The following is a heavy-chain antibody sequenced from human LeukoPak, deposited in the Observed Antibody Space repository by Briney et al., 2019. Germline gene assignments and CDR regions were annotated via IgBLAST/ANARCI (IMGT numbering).Heavy chain of an antibody. CDR2: TRYDGSNK. V-gene: IGHV3-30*02. J-gene: IGHJ4*02. D-gene: IGHD3-3*01. CDR3: AKPEALDITIFGVVIDLDFDY. Sequence: GGSLRLSCAASGFTFSSYGMHWVRQAPGKGLEWVAFTRYDGSNKYYADSVKGRFTISRDNSKNTLYLQMNSLRAEDTAVYYCAKPEALDITIFGVVIDLDFDYWGQGTLVTVSS. CDR1: GFTFSSYG.